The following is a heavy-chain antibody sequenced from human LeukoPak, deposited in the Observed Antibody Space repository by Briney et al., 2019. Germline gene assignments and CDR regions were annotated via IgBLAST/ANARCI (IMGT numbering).Heavy chain of an antibody. CDR3: ARDYTAMVTGYYYGMDV. CDR1: GGTFSSYA. V-gene: IGHV1-69*04. CDR2: IIPILGIA. D-gene: IGHD5-18*01. Sequence: SVNVSCKSSGGTFSSYAISWVRQAPGQGLEWMGRIIPILGIANYAQKFQGRVTITADKSTSTAYMELSSLRSEDTAVYYCARDYTAMVTGYYYGMDVWGQGTTVTVSS. J-gene: IGHJ6*02.